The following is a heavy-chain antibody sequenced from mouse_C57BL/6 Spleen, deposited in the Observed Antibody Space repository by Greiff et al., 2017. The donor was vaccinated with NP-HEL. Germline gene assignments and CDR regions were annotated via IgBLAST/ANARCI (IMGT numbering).Heavy chain of an antibody. Sequence: QVQLKQPGAELVKPGASVKMSCKASGYTFTSYWITWVKQRPGQGLEWIGDIYPGSGSTNYNEKFKSKATLTVDTSSSTAYMQLSSLTSEDSAVYYCAREKVYGYHAMDYWGQGTSVTVSS. D-gene: IGHD1-1*02. CDR2: IYPGSGST. CDR3: AREKVYGYHAMDY. J-gene: IGHJ4*01. CDR1: GYTFTSYW. V-gene: IGHV1-55*01.